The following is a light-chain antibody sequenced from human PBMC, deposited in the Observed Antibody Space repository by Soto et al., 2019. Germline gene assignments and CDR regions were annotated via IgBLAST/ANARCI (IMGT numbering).Light chain of an antibody. Sequence: EIVLTQSPGSLSLSPGERATLSCTASQSVSSSYLAWYHQKPGQAPRLLIYGASSRAIGIPDRFSGSGSGTDFTLTISSLEPEEVEEDSCQRYGNSLSFGGGTKVEIK. V-gene: IGKV3-20*01. CDR1: QSVSSSY. CDR3: QRYGNSLS. CDR2: GAS. J-gene: IGKJ4*01.